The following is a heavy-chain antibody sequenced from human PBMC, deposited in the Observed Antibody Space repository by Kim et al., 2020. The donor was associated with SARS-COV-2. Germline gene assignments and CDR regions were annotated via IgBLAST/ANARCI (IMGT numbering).Heavy chain of an antibody. J-gene: IGHJ6*02. CDR2: INPSGGST. CDR3: ARDHLILSSIITIFGVVISSYGMDV. Sequence: ASVKVSCKASGYTFTSYYMHWVRQAPGQGLEWMGIINPSGGSTSYAQKFQGRVTMTRDTSTSTVYMELSSLRSEDTAVYYCARDHLILSSIITIFGVVISSYGMDVWGQGTTVTVSS. D-gene: IGHD3-3*01. CDR1: GYTFTSYY. V-gene: IGHV1-46*01.